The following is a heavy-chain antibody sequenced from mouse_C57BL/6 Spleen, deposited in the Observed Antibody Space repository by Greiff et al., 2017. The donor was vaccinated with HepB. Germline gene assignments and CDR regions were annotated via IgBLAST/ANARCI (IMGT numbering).Heavy chain of an antibody. CDR2: INPNNGGT. CDR1: GYTFTDYY. CDR3: ARSTYDYLYYFDY. V-gene: IGHV1-26*01. Sequence: VQLQQSGPELVKPGASVKISCKASGYTFTDYYMNWVKQSHGKSLEWIGDINPNNGGTSYNQKFKGKATLTVDKSSSTAYMELRSLTSEDSAVYYCARSTYDYLYYFDYWGQGTTLTVSS. J-gene: IGHJ2*01. D-gene: IGHD2-4*01.